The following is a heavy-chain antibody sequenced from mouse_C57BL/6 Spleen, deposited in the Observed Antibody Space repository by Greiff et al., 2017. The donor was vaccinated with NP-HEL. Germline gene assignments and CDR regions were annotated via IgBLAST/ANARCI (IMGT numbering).Heavy chain of an antibody. CDR2: IWGVGST. CDR1: GFSLTSYG. Sequence: QVQLKQSGPGLVAPSQSLSITCTVSGFSLTSYGVDWVRQSPGKGLEWLGVIWGVGSTNYNSALKSRLSISKDNSKSQVFLKMNSLQTDDTAMYYCARGYYGYGQYAMDYWGQGTSVTVSS. J-gene: IGHJ4*01. CDR3: ARGYYGYGQYAMDY. D-gene: IGHD2-2*01. V-gene: IGHV2-6*01.